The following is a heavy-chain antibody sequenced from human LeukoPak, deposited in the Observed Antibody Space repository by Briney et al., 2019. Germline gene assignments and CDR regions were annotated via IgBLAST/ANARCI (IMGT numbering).Heavy chain of an antibody. CDR1: GGTFSSYA. CDR2: IIPIFGTA. CDR3: ARGPRSSWYGGGSQFDY. Sequence: ASVKVSCKASGGTFSSYAISWVRQAPGQGLGWMGGIIPIFGTANYAQKFQGRVTITADESTSTAYMELSSLRSEDTAVYYCARGPRSSWYGGGSQFDYWGQGTLVTVSS. J-gene: IGHJ4*02. D-gene: IGHD6-13*01. V-gene: IGHV1-69*13.